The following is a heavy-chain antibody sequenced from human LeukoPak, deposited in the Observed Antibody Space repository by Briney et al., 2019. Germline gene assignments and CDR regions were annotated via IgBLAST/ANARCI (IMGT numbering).Heavy chain of an antibody. CDR2: IYSGGST. V-gene: IGHV3-53*01. Sequence: PGGPLHFSCAAPGFPLISTYMSWAPQAPGKGLELAPVIYSGGSTYYADSVQGRFTISRDNSKNTLYLQMNSLRAEDTAVYYCARRLGGPDRYYYYGMDVWGQGTTVTVSS. D-gene: IGHD1-26*01. J-gene: IGHJ6*02. CDR3: ARRLGGPDRYYYYGMDV. CDR1: GFPLISTY.